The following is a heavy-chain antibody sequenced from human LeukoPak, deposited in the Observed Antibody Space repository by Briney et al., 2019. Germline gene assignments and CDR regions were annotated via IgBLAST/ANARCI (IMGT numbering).Heavy chain of an antibody. CDR2: IYYSGST. Sequence: SETLSLTCTVSGGSISSGGYYWSWIRQHPGTGLEWIGYIYYSGSTYYNPSLKSRVTISVDTSKNQFSLKLSSVTAADTAVYYCARDSYWYFDLWGRGTLVTVSS. V-gene: IGHV4-31*03. J-gene: IGHJ2*01. CDR3: ARDSYWYFDL. CDR1: GGSISSGGYY.